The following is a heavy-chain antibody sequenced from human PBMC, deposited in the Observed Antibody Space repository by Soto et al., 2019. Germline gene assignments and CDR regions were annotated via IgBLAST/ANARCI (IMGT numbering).Heavy chain of an antibody. CDR1: GDPISRYH. Sequence: QVQLQESGPGLVKPSETLSLSCTVSGDPISRYHWSWIRQTPGKGLEWIGYFHNSGSTGYKPSLKSRVTISIDTSRKQFSLRLRSVTAADTAVYYCTGDRNNRVWYKYWGQGTLVTVSS. V-gene: IGHV4-59*01. CDR3: TGDRNNRVWYKY. J-gene: IGHJ4*02. D-gene: IGHD6-19*01. CDR2: FHNSGST.